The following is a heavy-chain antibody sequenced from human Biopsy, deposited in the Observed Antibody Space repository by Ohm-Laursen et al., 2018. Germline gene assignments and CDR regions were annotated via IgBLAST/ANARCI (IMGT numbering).Heavy chain of an antibody. V-gene: IGHV4-59*11. D-gene: IGHD1-26*01. Sequence: GTLSLTCNVSGGSISNLYWSWIRQPPGKGLEWIGYMYYSGNTNYNPSLKSRVTISVDTSKNQFSLRLNSVTAADTAVYYCARHAPSYSGSYWRYFDLWGRGTLVTVSS. CDR2: MYYSGNT. J-gene: IGHJ2*01. CDR3: ARHAPSYSGSYWRYFDL. CDR1: GGSISNLY.